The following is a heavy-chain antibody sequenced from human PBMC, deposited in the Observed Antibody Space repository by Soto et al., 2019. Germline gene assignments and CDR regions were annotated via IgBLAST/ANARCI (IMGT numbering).Heavy chain of an antibody. CDR3: ARCFSGNYPSRAEEQYYFDS. CDR1: GDSIRSYY. V-gene: IGHV4-59*01. CDR2: IYYSGYT. D-gene: IGHD1-26*01. J-gene: IGHJ4*02. Sequence: SETLSLTCTVSGDSIRSYYWSWIRQPPGKGLEWIGYIYYSGYTSYHPSLKTRVTISVDTSKNQFSLKLNSVTAADTAVYYCARCFSGNYPSRAEEQYYFDSWGQGTLVTVSS.